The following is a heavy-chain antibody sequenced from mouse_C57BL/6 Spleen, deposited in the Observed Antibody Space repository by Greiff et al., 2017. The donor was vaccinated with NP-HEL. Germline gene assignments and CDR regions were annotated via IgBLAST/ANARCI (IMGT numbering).Heavy chain of an antibody. V-gene: IGHV1-9*01. Sequence: VQLVESGAELMKPGASVKLSCKATGYTFTGYWIEWVKQRPGHGLEWIGEILPGSGSTNYNEKFKGKATFTADTSSNTAYMQLSSLTTEDSAIYYCAKVTTVVVTDYYYAMDYWGQGTSVTVSS. J-gene: IGHJ4*01. CDR2: ILPGSGST. D-gene: IGHD1-1*01. CDR1: GYTFTGYW. CDR3: AKVTTVVVTDYYYAMDY.